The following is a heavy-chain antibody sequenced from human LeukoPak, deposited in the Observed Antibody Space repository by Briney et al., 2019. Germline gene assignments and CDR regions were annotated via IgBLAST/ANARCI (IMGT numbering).Heavy chain of an antibody. CDR2: IIPIFGTA. V-gene: IGHV1-69*06. CDR3: ARDRPGYYDSSGYFDY. CDR1: GGTFSSYA. J-gene: IGHJ4*02. D-gene: IGHD3-22*01. Sequence: ASVKVSCKASGGTFSSYAISWVRQAPGQGLEWMGRIIPIFGTADYAQKFQGRVTITADKSTSTAYMELSGLRSEDTAVYYCARDRPGYYDSSGYFDYWGQGTLVTVSS.